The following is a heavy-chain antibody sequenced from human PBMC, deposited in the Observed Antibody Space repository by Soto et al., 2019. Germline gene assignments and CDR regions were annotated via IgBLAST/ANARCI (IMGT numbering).Heavy chain of an antibody. Sequence: SETLSLTCTVSGGSISSSSYYWGWIRQPPGKGLEWIGSIYYSGSTYYNPSLKSRVTISVDTSKNQFSLKLSSVTAADTAVYYCALIAAADDSDYWGQGTLGTVSS. CDR1: GGSISSSSYY. V-gene: IGHV4-39*01. D-gene: IGHD6-13*01. CDR3: ALIAAADDSDY. CDR2: IYYSGST. J-gene: IGHJ4*02.